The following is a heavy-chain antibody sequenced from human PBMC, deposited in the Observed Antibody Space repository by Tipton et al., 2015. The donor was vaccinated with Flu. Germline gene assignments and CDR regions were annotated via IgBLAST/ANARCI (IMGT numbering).Heavy chain of an antibody. CDR2: IYDSGST. D-gene: IGHD3-9*01. J-gene: IGHJ3*02. Sequence: TLSLTCTVSGVSITTYYWSWIRQSPGKGLEWIGYIYDSGSTNYNPSLKSRFTISVDTSKNQFSLKLTSVTAADTAVYYCARRDYDILTGSRAFDIWGQGTMVTVSP. CDR3: ARRDYDILTGSRAFDI. CDR1: GVSITTYY. V-gene: IGHV4-59*08.